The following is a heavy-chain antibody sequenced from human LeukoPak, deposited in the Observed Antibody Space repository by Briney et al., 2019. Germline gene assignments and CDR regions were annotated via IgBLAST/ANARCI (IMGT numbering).Heavy chain of an antibody. CDR3: AKHYYDSSGYDY. V-gene: IGHV3-23*01. CDR1: GFTFSSYA. J-gene: IGHJ4*02. Sequence: GGSLRLSCAASGFTFSSYAMSWVRQAPGKGLEWVSAISGSGGSTYYADSVKGRFTISRDNSKNTVYLQMNSLRAEDTAVYYCAKHYYDSSGYDYWGQGTLVTVSS. D-gene: IGHD3-22*01. CDR2: ISGSGGST.